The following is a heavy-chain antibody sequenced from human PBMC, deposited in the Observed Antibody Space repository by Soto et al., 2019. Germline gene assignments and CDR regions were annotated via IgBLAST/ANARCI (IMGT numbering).Heavy chain of an antibody. Sequence: EVQLVESGGGLVQPGGSLRLSCAASGFTVSSNYMSWVRQAPGKGLEWVSVIYSGGSTYYADSVKGRFTISRDNSKNTLYLQMNSLRAEDTAVYYCARGVTYYYDSSGYHFDYWGQGTLVTVFS. CDR2: IYSGGST. CDR1: GFTVSSNY. CDR3: ARGVTYYYDSSGYHFDY. D-gene: IGHD3-22*01. J-gene: IGHJ4*02. V-gene: IGHV3-66*01.